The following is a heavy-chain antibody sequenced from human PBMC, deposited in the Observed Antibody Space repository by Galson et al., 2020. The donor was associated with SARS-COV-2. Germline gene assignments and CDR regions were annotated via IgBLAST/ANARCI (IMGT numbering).Heavy chain of an antibody. CDR1: GFRISNYW. CDR3: ARRFTTVATFDVFDL. CDR2: IYPGDSET. Sequence: KIGESLKIYCKGSGFRISNYWIDWVRQRPGKGLEWKGIIYPGDSETKYSPSCEGQVTISADGSINTACLQWSSLKASDSAMYYCARRFTTVATFDVFDLWGQGTRVTISS. D-gene: IGHD4-17*01. V-gene: IGHV5-51*01. J-gene: IGHJ3*01.